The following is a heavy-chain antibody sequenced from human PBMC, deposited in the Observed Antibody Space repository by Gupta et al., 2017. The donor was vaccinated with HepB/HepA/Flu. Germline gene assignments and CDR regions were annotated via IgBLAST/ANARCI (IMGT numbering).Heavy chain of an antibody. V-gene: IGHV3-23*01. CDR1: GFTFSGYA. CDR3: AKTCGGDCQLDY. D-gene: IGHD2-21*02. CDR2: ISRGGTT. J-gene: IGHJ4*02. Sequence: EVQLLESGGGLVQPGGSLRLSCAASGFTFSGYAITWVRQAPGKGLEWVSTISRGGTTSYADSVKGRFTISRDNSKNTLYLHMNSLRAEDTAVYYCAKTCGGDCQLDYWGQGTLVPVSS.